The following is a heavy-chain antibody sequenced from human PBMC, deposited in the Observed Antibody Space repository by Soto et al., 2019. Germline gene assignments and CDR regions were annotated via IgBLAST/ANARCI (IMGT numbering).Heavy chain of an antibody. CDR1: GGSISSGGYY. J-gene: IGHJ5*02. V-gene: IGHV4-31*03. CDR3: ARTTVGLSGWFDP. Sequence: QVQLQESGPGLVKPSQTLSLTCTVSGGSISSGGYYWSWIRQHPGKGLEGIGYIYYSGSTYYNPSLNSRVNISVDTSKNQFSLKLSSVTAADTAVYYCARTTVGLSGWFDPWGQGTLVTVSS. D-gene: IGHD4-17*01. CDR2: IYYSGST.